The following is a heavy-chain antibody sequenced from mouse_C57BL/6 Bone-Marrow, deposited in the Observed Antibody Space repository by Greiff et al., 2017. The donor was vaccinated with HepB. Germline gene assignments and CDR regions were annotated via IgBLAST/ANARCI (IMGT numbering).Heavy chain of an antibody. V-gene: IGHV5-4*01. CDR1: GFTFSSYA. D-gene: IGHD1-1*01. J-gene: IGHJ1*03. CDR2: ISDGGSYT. CDR3: ARDRGVYYYGSSPFFDV. Sequence: EVKLQESGGGLVKPGGSLKLSCAASGFTFSSYAMSWVRQTPEKRLEWVATISDGGSYTYYPDNVKGRFTISRDNAKNNLYLQMSHLKSEDTAMYYCARDRGVYYYGSSPFFDVWGTGTTVTVSS.